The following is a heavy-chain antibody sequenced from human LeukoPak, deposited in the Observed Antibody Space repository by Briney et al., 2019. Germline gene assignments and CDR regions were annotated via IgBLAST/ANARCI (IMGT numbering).Heavy chain of an antibody. Sequence: PGGSLRLSCAASGXTVNDNYMSWVRQAPGKGLEWVSVIYSGGKTYYADSVKGRLTISRENSKNTLYLQMNSLRVEDTAVYYCARLLREYCSSTSCNRIYFDYWGQGALVTVSS. J-gene: IGHJ4*02. CDR3: ARLLREYCSSTSCNRIYFDY. V-gene: IGHV3-66*01. CDR1: GXTVNDNY. D-gene: IGHD2-2*01. CDR2: IYSGGKT.